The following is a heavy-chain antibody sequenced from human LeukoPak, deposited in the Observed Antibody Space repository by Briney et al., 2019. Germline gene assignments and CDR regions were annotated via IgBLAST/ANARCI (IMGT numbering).Heavy chain of an antibody. CDR1: GFTFSDYY. J-gene: IGHJ4*02. D-gene: IGHD2-2*01. CDR3: ASGSSTSRMLGY. CDR2: ISSSGSAI. V-gene: IGHV3-11*01. Sequence: GRSLRLSCAASGFTFSDYYMSWIRQAPGKGLEWVSYISSSGSAIYYADSVKGRFTISRDNAKNSLYLQMNSLRADDTAVYYCASGSSTSRMLGYWGQGTLVTVSS.